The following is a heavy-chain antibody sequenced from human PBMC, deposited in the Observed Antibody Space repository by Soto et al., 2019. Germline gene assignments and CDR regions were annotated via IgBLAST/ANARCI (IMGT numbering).Heavy chain of an antibody. CDR1: GFTFSSYS. V-gene: IGHV3-21*01. J-gene: IGHJ3*02. Sequence: GGSLRLSCAASGFTFSSYSMNWVRQAPGKGLEWVSSISSSSSYTYYADSVKGRFTISRDNAKNSLYLQMNSLRAEDTAVYYCARDNDPGAADAFDIWGQGTMVTVSS. CDR3: ARDNDPGAADAFDI. CDR2: ISSSSSYT. D-gene: IGHD2-8*01.